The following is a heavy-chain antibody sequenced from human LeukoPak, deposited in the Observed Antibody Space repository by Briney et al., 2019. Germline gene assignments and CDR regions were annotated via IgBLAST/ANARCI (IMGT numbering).Heavy chain of an antibody. V-gene: IGHV4-39*01. Sequence: KSSETLSLTCTVSGGSISSSSYYWGWIRQPPGKGLEWIGSIYYSGSTYYNLSLKSRVTISVDTSKNQFSLKLSSVTAADTAVYYCARHLTTVTTFIDYWGQGTLVTVSS. D-gene: IGHD4-17*01. CDR1: GGSISSSSYY. CDR2: IYYSGST. J-gene: IGHJ4*02. CDR3: ARHLTTVTTFIDY.